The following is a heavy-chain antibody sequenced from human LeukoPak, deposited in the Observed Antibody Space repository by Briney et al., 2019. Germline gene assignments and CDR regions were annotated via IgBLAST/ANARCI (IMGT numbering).Heavy chain of an antibody. CDR1: GFTFSSYE. J-gene: IGHJ4*02. D-gene: IGHD6-19*01. V-gene: IGHV3-48*03. CDR2: ISGSGVTM. Sequence: GGSLRLSCAASGFTFSSYEMNWVRQAPGRGLEWVSYISGSGVTMYYADSVKGRFTVSRDDAKNSLYLQMNSLRAEDTAVYYCAREDIRLDYFDYWGQGTLVTVSS. CDR3: AREDIRLDYFDY.